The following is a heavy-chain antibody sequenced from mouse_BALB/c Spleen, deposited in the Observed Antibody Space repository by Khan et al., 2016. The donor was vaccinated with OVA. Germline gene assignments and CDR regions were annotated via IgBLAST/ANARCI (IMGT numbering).Heavy chain of an antibody. V-gene: IGHV1S41*01. CDR1: AYTFTSYW. D-gene: IGHD1-1*01. CDR3: ARSNYYGSSLYAMDY. CDR2: IAPGSGST. J-gene: IGHJ4*01. Sequence: DLVKPGASVKLSCKASAYTFTSYWINWIKQRPGQGLECIGRIAPGSGSTYYNEMFKGKATLTVDTSSSTADIQLSSLSSEDSAVYFCARSNYYGSSLYAMDYWGQGTSVTVSS.